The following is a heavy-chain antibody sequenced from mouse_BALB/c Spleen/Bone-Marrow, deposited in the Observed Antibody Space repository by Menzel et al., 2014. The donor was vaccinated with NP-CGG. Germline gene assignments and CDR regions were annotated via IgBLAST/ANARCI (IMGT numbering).Heavy chain of an antibody. D-gene: IGHD1-1*01. Sequence: EVKVEESGGGLVQPGGSLKLSCAASGFTFSSYGMSWVRQTPDKRLELVATINNNDGNTYYPDSVKGRFTISRDNAKNTLYLQMSSLKSEDTAMYYCAGDNYGSRFDYWGQGTTLTVSS. CDR3: AGDNYGSRFDY. V-gene: IGHV5-6-3*01. CDR2: INNNDGNT. J-gene: IGHJ2*01. CDR1: GFTFSSYG.